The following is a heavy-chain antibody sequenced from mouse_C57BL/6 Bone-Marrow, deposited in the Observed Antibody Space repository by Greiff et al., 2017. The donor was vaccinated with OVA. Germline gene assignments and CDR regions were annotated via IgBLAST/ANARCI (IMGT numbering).Heavy chain of an antibody. CDR1: YFAFMASA. J-gene: IGHJ2*01. V-gene: IGHV1-49*01. D-gene: IGHD2-1*01. Sequence: LKESGAELVRPGSSVKLSCKDSYFAFMASAMHWVKQRPGHGLELIGSFTMYSDATEYSENFKGKATLSAHTSSSTAYMELSSLTSEDSSVYYCASFGNFRGYWGQGTTLTGSS. CDR2: FTMYSDAT. CDR3: ASFGNFRGY.